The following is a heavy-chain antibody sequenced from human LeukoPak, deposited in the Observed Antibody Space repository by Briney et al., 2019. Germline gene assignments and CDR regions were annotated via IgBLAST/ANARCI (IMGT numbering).Heavy chain of an antibody. CDR3: AIAQSWDELFDS. CDR2: ISINTDT. V-gene: IGHV3-53*01. J-gene: IGHJ4*02. CDR1: GMAVTGNY. D-gene: IGHD1-26*01. Sequence: GGSLTLSCAASGMAVTGNYMSWVRQPPGKGLEWVSFISINTDTFYADSVRGRFTISRDSSENTLFLQMNSLRDEDSAVYYCAIAQSWDELFDSWGQGTLVTVSS.